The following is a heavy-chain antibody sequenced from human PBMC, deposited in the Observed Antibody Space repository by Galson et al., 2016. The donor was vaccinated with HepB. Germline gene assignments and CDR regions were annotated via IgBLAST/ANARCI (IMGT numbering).Heavy chain of an antibody. CDR1: GGFISNNNYY. CDR3: ARLDVNIIIGGFDY. V-gene: IGHV4-39*02. J-gene: IGHJ4*02. CDR2: IYYSGRT. D-gene: IGHD3-16*02. Sequence: VSGGFISNNNYYWGWIRQPPGKGLEWMGSIYYSGRTYYNSSVKSRVSLSVDISKNHFSLRLSSVTASDTAVYYCARLDVNIIIGGFDYWGQGILVAVSS.